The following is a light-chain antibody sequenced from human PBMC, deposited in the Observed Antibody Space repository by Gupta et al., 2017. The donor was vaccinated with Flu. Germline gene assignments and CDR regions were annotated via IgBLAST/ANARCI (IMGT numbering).Light chain of an antibody. Sequence: SALTQPPSASGSPGPSVTISCTGTRSNVGGYNSVSWYHQHPGKAPKLMIYEVSRRAAGVAACFSVSESGNTASLTVSVLQAAEAADYYCSSYACSNAWVFGGGTKLTVL. CDR1: RSNVGGYNS. CDR2: EVS. CDR3: SSYACSNAWV. V-gene: IGLV2-8*01. J-gene: IGLJ3*02.